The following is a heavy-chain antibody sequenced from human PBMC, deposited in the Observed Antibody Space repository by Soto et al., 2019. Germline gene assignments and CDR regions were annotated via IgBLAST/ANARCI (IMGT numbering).Heavy chain of an antibody. Sequence: SVKVSCKASGGTFGNHAISWVRQAPGQGLEWMGGIITFFKATNYAQKFQGRVTITADDSTSTAYMDLYSLRSEDTAVYYCARDVPLNYYDGTFSYYAMDVWGQGTTVTVSS. CDR2: IITFFKAT. CDR1: GGTFGNHA. CDR3: ARDVPLNYYDGTFSYYAMDV. V-gene: IGHV1-69*13. D-gene: IGHD3-16*01. J-gene: IGHJ6*02.